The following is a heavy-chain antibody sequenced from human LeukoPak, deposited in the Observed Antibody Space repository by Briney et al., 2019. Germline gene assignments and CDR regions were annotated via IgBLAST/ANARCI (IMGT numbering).Heavy chain of an antibody. Sequence: PGGSLRLSCAASGFTSSSYAMSWVRQAPGKGLEWVSAISGSGGSTYYADSVKGRFTISRDNSKNTLYLQMNSLRAEDTAVYYCAKDPSFSYYTPFDYWGQGTLVTVSS. J-gene: IGHJ4*02. CDR3: AKDPSFSYYTPFDY. V-gene: IGHV3-23*01. CDR2: ISGSGGST. CDR1: GFTSSSYA. D-gene: IGHD3-22*01.